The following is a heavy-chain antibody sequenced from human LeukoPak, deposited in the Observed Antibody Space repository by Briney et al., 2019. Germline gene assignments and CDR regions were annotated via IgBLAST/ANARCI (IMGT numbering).Heavy chain of an antibody. D-gene: IGHD3-22*01. Sequence: GGSLRLSCAASGFDFYAYEMNWVRQAPGKGLEWVAYFAGSDTTTYYADSVKGRFTISRDNDKNSLYLQMNSLRAEDTALYYCTTLGYHLDSWGQGTLVTVSS. CDR3: TTLGYHLDS. CDR1: GFDFYAYE. J-gene: IGHJ4*02. CDR2: FAGSDTTT. V-gene: IGHV3-48*03.